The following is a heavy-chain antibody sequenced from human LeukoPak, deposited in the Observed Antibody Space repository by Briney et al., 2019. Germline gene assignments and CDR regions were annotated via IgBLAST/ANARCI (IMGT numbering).Heavy chain of an antibody. J-gene: IGHJ4*02. CDR1: GGTFSSYA. V-gene: IGHV1-69*05. CDR2: IIPIFGTA. Sequence: GASVKVSCKASGGTFSSYAISWVRQAPGQGLEWMGRIIPIFGTANYAQKFQGRVTITTDESTSTAYMELSSLRAEDTAVYYCARDRGRDGYNLWGQGTLVTVSS. CDR3: ARDRGRDGYNL. D-gene: IGHD5-24*01.